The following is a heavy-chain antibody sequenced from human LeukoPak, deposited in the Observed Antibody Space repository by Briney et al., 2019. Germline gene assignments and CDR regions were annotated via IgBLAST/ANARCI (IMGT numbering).Heavy chain of an antibody. V-gene: IGHV3-73*01. Sequence: GGSLRLSCAASGFSLSDSHMHWVRQAPGKGREWVGHIRSRRDNYATAYGVSVQGRFTISRDDSNNMAYLQMNSLTADDTAVYYCSRQTVSCHDFWGQGTLVTVSS. CDR3: SRQTVSCHDF. D-gene: IGHD2-2*01. CDR2: IRSRRDNYAT. CDR1: GFSLSDSH. J-gene: IGHJ4*02.